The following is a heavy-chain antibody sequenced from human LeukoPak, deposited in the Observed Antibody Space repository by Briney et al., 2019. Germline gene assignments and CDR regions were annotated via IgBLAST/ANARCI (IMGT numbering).Heavy chain of an antibody. CDR2: INPSGGST. Sequence: GASVKVSCKASGYTFTSYYMNWVRQAPGQGLEWMGIINPSGGSTSYAQKFQGRVTMTRDTSTSTVYMELSSLRSEDTAVYYCAREGIPDAFDIWGQGTMVTVSS. CDR3: AREGIPDAFDI. J-gene: IGHJ3*02. V-gene: IGHV1-46*01. D-gene: IGHD3-10*01. CDR1: GYTFTSYY.